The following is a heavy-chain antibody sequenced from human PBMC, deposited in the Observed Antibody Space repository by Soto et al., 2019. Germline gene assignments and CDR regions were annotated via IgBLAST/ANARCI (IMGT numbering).Heavy chain of an antibody. CDR3: ARSPRSSPYFDY. CDR2: IYPGDHET. V-gene: IGHV5-51*01. Sequence: PGESLKISCQSSGYTFSNFWIGWVRQLPGKGLEWMGIIYPGDHETRYSPSFHGKVTFSADRSINTAYLQWNSLEASDTAFYFCARSPRSSPYFDYWGQGALVTVSS. J-gene: IGHJ4*02. D-gene: IGHD6-13*01. CDR1: GYTFSNFW.